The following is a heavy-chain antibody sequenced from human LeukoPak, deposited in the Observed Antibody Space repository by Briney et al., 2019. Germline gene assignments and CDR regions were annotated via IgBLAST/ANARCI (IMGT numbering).Heavy chain of an antibody. CDR1: GFIFSSYW. D-gene: IGHD6-13*01. CDR3: ARARAGTGERNWFDP. CDR2: ISSSSSSYI. J-gene: IGHJ5*02. V-gene: IGHV3-21*01. Sequence: PGGSLRLSCAASGFIFSSYWMHWVRQAPGKGLEWVSSISSSSSSYIYYADSVKGRFTISRDNAKNSLYLQMNSLRAEDTAVYYCARARAGTGERNWFDPWGRGTLVTVSS.